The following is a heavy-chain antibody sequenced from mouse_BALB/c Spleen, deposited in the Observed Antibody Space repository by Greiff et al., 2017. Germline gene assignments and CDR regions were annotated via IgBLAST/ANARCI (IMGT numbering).Heavy chain of an antibody. D-gene: IGHD2-2*01. V-gene: IGHV1S81*02. CDR3: ASGYPYYAMDY. CDR1: GYTFTSYW. CDR2: INPSNGRT. J-gene: IGHJ4*01. Sequence: VKLQQPGAELVKPGASVKLSCKASGYTFTSYWMHWVKQRPGQGLEWIGEINPSNGRTNYNEKFKSKATLTVDKSSSTAYMQLSSLTSEDSAVYYCASGYPYYAMDYWGQGTSVTVSS.